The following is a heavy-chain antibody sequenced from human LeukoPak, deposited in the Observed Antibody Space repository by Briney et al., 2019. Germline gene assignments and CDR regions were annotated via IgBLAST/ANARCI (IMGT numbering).Heavy chain of an antibody. Sequence: GGSLRLSCAASGFTFTNAWMSWVRQAPGKGLEWVGRIKNKTDGGTTDYAAPVKGRFSISRDDSKNTLYLQMDSLKTEDTAVYYCTGNYYGSGSYADFDYWGQGTLVTVSS. D-gene: IGHD3-10*01. CDR2: IKNKTDGGTT. CDR1: GFTFTNAW. J-gene: IGHJ4*02. V-gene: IGHV3-15*01. CDR3: TGNYYGSGSYADFDY.